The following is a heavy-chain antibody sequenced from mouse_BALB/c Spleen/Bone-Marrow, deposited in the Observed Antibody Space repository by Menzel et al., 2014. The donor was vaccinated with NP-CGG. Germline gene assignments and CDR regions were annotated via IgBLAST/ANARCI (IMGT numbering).Heavy chain of an antibody. CDR3: TRDLYDGYSYYAMDY. D-gene: IGHD2-3*01. Sequence: EVQLVESGGGLVKPGGSLKLSRAASGFTFSGYTMSWVRQTPEKRLEWVATITSVGVYTYYPDSVKGRFTISRDNAKNTLYLQMSSLKSEDTAMYYCTRDLYDGYSYYAMDYWGQGTSVTVSS. J-gene: IGHJ4*01. V-gene: IGHV5-6-4*01. CDR1: GFTFSGYT. CDR2: ITSVGVYT.